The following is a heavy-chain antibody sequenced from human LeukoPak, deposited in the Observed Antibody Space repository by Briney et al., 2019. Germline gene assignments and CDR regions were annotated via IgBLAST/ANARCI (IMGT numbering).Heavy chain of an antibody. J-gene: IGHJ4*02. CDR2: IIPIFGTA. D-gene: IGHD3-22*01. V-gene: IGHV1-69*05. CDR3: ARANYDSSGYYLYYFDY. Sequence: SVKVSCKASGGTFSSYAISWVRQAPGQGLEWMGGIIPIFGTANYAQKFQGRVTITTDESTNTAYMELSSLRVEDTAVYYCARANYDSSGYYLYYFDYWGQGTLVTVSS. CDR1: GGTFSSYA.